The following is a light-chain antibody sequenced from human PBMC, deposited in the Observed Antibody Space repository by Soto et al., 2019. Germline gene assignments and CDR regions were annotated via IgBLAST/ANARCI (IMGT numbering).Light chain of an antibody. CDR2: EVT. Sequence: QSALTQPASVSGSPGQSITISCAGTSSDIGRYYYVSWYQHHPGKAPKLMIYEVTNRPSGVSSRFSGSKSGNTASLTISGLQAEDEADYYCNSYTSSSTGVFGGGTKLTVL. CDR3: NSYTSSSTGV. J-gene: IGLJ3*02. V-gene: IGLV2-14*01. CDR1: SSDIGRYYY.